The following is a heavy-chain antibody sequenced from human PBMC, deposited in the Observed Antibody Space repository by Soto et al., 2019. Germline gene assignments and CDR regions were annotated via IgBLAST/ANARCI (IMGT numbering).Heavy chain of an antibody. V-gene: IGHV3-7*03. CDR3: ARSAFSGYSYGYNFDY. Sequence: GSLRLSCAASGFTFSSYWMSWVRQAPGKGLEWVANIKQDGSEKYYVDSVKGRFTISRDNAKNSLYLQMNSLRAEDTAVYYCARSAFSGYSYGYNFDYWGQGTLVPVYS. D-gene: IGHD5-18*01. J-gene: IGHJ4*02. CDR2: IKQDGSEK. CDR1: GFTFSSYW.